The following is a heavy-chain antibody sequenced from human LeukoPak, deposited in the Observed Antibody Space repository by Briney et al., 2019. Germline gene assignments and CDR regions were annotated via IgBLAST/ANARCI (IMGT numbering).Heavy chain of an antibody. D-gene: IGHD3-16*02. J-gene: IGHJ4*02. CDR2: IDPNNGGT. CDR3: ATEVGGIPY. V-gene: IGHV1-2*02. Sequence: ASVKVSCKASGYTFSGYYMHWVRQAPGQGLEWMGWIDPNNGGTNYAQEFQGRVTMTRDTSISAAYMELSRLRSDDTAMYYCATEVGGIPYWGQGTLVTVSS. CDR1: GYTFSGYY.